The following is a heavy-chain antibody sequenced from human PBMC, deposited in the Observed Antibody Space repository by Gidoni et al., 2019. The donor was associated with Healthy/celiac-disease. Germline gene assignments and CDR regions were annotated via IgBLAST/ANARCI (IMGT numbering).Heavy chain of an antibody. V-gene: IGHV3-66*01. CDR1: GVTVCSNY. CDR2: IYSGGRT. Sequence: EVQLVESGGGLVQPGGSLRLSCAASGVTVCSNYMSWVRQAPGKGLGWVSVIYSGGRTYYADSVKGRFTISRDNSKNTLYLQMNSLRAEDTAVYYCARDRRGWFGESRRFDGMDVWGQGTTVTVSS. CDR3: ARDRRGWFGESRRFDGMDV. D-gene: IGHD3-10*01. J-gene: IGHJ6*02.